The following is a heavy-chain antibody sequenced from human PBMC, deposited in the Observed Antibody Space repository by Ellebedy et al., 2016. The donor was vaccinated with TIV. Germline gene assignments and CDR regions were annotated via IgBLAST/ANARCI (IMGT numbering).Heavy chain of an antibody. CDR3: ARGAEHTTSSGGFRWFDP. Sequence: GESLKISCGGSGFMFSDYWMLWVRQTPGKGLVCVSRINHDGSSTIYADSVKGRFTISRDNAKSTLYLQMRSLGVEDTAVYYCARGAEHTTSSGGFRWFDPWGHGNLVTVS. V-gene: IGHV3-74*01. D-gene: IGHD6-6*01. CDR1: GFMFSDYW. J-gene: IGHJ5*02. CDR2: INHDGSST.